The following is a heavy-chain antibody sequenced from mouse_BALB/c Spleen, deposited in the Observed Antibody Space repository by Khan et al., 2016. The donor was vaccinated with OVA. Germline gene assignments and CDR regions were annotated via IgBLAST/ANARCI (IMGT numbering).Heavy chain of an antibody. V-gene: IGHV3-2*02. Sequence: EVQLQESRPGLVKPSQSLSLTCTVTGYSITSDYAWSWIRQFPGNKLEWMGYISYSGNTKYNPSLKSRISVTRDTSKNQFFLQLNSVTTEDTATYYCARMSGGDFDFWGQGTTLTVSS. CDR2: ISYSGNT. D-gene: IGHD4-1*01. J-gene: IGHJ2*01. CDR3: ARMSGGDFDF. CDR1: GYSITSDYA.